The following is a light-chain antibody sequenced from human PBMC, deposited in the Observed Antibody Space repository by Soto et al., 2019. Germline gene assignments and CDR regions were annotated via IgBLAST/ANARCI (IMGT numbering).Light chain of an antibody. CDR3: QQYGSSLRT. J-gene: IGKJ1*01. CDR2: GAS. V-gene: IGKV3-20*01. Sequence: EIVLTQSPGTLSLSPGERATLSCRASQSVSSSYLAWYQQKPGQAPRLLIYGASSRATGIPDRFSGSGSGPDFTLTISRLEPEDFAVYYCQQYGSSLRTFGQGTKVEIK. CDR1: QSVSSSY.